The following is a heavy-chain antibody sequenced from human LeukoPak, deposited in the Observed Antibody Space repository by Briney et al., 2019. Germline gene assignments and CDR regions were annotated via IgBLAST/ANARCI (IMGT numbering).Heavy chain of an antibody. CDR2: IKQDGSEK. J-gene: IGHJ5*02. Sequence: GGSLRLSCAASGFTFSNYWMNWVRQAPGKGLEWVANIKQDGSEKYYVDSVKGRFTISRDNAKNSLYLQMNSLRAEDTAVYYCAREGGDRYDFWSGYPAHNWFDPWGQGTLVTVSS. CDR3: AREGGDRYDFWSGYPAHNWFDP. D-gene: IGHD3-3*01. CDR1: GFTFSNYW. V-gene: IGHV3-7*05.